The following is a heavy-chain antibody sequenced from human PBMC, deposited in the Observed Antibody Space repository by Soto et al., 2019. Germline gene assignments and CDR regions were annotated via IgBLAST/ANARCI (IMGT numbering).Heavy chain of an antibody. CDR2: INAGNGNT. V-gene: IGHV1-3*01. CDR3: ARSAVDTAMGGDY. CDR1: GYTFTSYA. J-gene: IGHJ4*02. Sequence: ASVKVSCKASGYTFTSYAMHWVRQAPGQRLEWMGWINAGNGNTKYSQKFQGRVTITRDTSASTAYMELSSLRSEDTAVYYCARSAVDTAMGGDYWGQGTLVTVSS. D-gene: IGHD5-18*01.